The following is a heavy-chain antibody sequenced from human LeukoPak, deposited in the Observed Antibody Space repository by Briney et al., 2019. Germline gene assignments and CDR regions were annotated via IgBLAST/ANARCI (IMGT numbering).Heavy chain of an antibody. CDR1: GFSFSDTY. J-gene: IGHJ1*01. CDR2: IATGGYTL. Sequence: GGSLRLSCAASGFSFSDTYMSWIRQAPGKGLEWIAYIATGGYTLDYADSVRGRFTVSRDNAKNSLYLQMNSLRVEDTAVYYCATSSFYGQLWGQGTLVSVSS. CDR3: ATSSFYGQL. D-gene: IGHD2/OR15-2a*01. V-gene: IGHV3-11*01.